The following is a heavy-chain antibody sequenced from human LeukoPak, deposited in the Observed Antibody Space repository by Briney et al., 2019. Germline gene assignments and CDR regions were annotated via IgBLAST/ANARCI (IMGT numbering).Heavy chain of an antibody. CDR3: AREVSSIAARFCDY. V-gene: IGHV4-4*07. CDR1: GGSISSYY. D-gene: IGHD6-6*01. CDR2: IYTSGST. Sequence: SETLSLTCTVSGGSISSYYWSWIRQPAGKGLEWIGRIYTSGSTNYNPSLKSRVTMSVDTSKNQSSLKLSSVTAADTAVYYCAREVSSIAARFCDYWGQGTLVTVSS. J-gene: IGHJ4*02.